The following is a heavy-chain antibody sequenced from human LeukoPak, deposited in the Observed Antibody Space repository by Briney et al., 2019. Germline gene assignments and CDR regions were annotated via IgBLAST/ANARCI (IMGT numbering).Heavy chain of an antibody. D-gene: IGHD4/OR15-4a*01. CDR2: VHHSGRT. CDR1: GASIFNYY. J-gene: IGHJ1*01. CDR3: ARDLRAKY. V-gene: IGHV4-59*01. Sequence: KTSETPSLTCNVSGASIFNYYWSWIRQAPGKGLEWIGYVHHSGRTNSNPSLGSRVTMSVGTSTSQLSLNLTSVTTADTAVYFCARDLRAKYWGQGTLVFVSS.